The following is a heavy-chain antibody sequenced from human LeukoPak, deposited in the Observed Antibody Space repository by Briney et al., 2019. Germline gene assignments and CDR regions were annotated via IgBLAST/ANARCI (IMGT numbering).Heavy chain of an antibody. V-gene: IGHV3-66*01. J-gene: IGHJ6*03. D-gene: IGHD3-10*01. CDR2: IYSGGST. CDR3: ASSVTMVRGVVYYYYMDV. CDR1: GFTVSSNY. Sequence: GGSLRLSCAASGFTVSSNYMSWVRQAPGKGLEWVSVIYSGGSTYYADSVRGRFTISRDNSKNTLYLQMNSLRAEDTAVYYCASSVTMVRGVVYYYYMDVWGKGTTVTISS.